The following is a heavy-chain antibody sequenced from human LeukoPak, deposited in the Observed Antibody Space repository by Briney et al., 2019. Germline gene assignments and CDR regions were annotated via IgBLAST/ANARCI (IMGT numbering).Heavy chain of an antibody. CDR3: ARDGPGDSFTMVRGVIPHYYYYYMDV. V-gene: IGHV1-46*01. CDR1: GYTFTSYY. J-gene: IGHJ6*03. Sequence: ASVKVSCKASGYTFTSYYMHWVRQAPGQGLEWMGIINPSGGSTSYAQKFQGRVTMTRDTSTSTVYMELSSLRSEDTAVYYCARDGPGDSFTMVRGVIPHYYYYYMDVWGKGTTVTISS. D-gene: IGHD3-10*01. CDR2: INPSGGST.